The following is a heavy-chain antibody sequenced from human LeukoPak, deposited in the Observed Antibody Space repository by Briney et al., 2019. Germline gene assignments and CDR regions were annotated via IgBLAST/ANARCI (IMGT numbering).Heavy chain of an antibody. D-gene: IGHD4-17*01. V-gene: IGHV4-4*09. CDR2: IYTSGST. CDR3: ARLSGDYPDYYYYYMDV. J-gene: IGHJ6*03. CDR1: GGSISSYY. Sequence: SETLSLTCTGSGGSISSYYWSWIRQPPGKGLEWIGYIYTSGSTNYNPSLKSRVTISVDTSKNQFSLKLSSVTAADTAVYYCARLSGDYPDYYYYYMDVWGKGTTVTVSS.